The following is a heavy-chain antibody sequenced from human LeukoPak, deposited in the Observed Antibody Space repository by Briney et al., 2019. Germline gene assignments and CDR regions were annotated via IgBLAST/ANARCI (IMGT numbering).Heavy chain of an antibody. J-gene: IGHJ6*02. D-gene: IGHD6-19*01. V-gene: IGHV3-23*01. CDR1: GFTFSSYA. CDR3: AKRIYSSGWYGYYGMDV. Sequence: GGSLRLSCAASGFTFSSYAMSWVCQAPGKGLEWVSAISGSGGSTYYADSVKGRFTISRDNSKNTLYLQMNSLRAEDTAVYYCAKRIYSSGWYGYYGMDVWGQGTTVTVSS. CDR2: ISGSGGST.